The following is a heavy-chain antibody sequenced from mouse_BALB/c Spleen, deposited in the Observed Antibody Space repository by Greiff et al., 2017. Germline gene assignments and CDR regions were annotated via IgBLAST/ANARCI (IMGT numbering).Heavy chain of an antibody. D-gene: IGHD1-1*01. CDR3: ATSPHYYGSSPYYFDY. Sequence: QVQLQQPGAELMKPGASVKISCKATGYTFSSYWIEWVKQRPGHGLEWIGEILPGSGSTNYNEKFKGKATFTADTSSNTAYMQLSSLTSEDSAVYYCATSPHYYGSSPYYFDYWGQGTTLTVSS. CDR2: ILPGSGST. CDR1: GYTFSSYW. V-gene: IGHV1-9*01. J-gene: IGHJ2*01.